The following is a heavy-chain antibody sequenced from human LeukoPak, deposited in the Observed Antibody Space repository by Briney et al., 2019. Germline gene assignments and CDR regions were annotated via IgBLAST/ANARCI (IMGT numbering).Heavy chain of an antibody. CDR1: GVTFVTYA. CDR2: IIPVFGAP. D-gene: IGHD3-22*01. CDR3: ARDFTSAGGYPYYYFDS. V-gene: IGHV1-69*06. J-gene: IGHJ4*02. Sequence: SVKVSCKASGVTFVTYAVSWVRQAPGQGLEWMGGIIPVFGAPNYSQKFQGRVTIVADKSTRTAYMELSSLTSEDTAVYYCARDFTSAGGYPYYYFDSWGQGTLVTVSS.